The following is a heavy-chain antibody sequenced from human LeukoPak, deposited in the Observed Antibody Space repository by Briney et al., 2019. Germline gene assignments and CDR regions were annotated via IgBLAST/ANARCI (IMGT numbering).Heavy chain of an antibody. J-gene: IGHJ3*02. CDR2: IYYSGST. Sequence: PSETLSLTCTVSGGSISSYYWSWIRQPPGKGLEWIGYIYYSGSTNYNPSLKSRVTISVDTSKNQFSLKLSSVTAADTAVYYCARVNMWVVTAFDIWGQGTMVTVSS. D-gene: IGHD3-22*01. CDR3: ARVNMWVVTAFDI. V-gene: IGHV4-59*01. CDR1: GGSISSYY.